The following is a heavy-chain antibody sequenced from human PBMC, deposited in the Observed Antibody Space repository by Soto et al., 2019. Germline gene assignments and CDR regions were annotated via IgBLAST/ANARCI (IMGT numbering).Heavy chain of an antibody. Sequence: ASVKVSCNASGYTFTSYAMHWVRQAPGQRLECMGWINAGNGNTKYSQKFQGRVTITRXTXXSXXXMXLXXLRXEXTAVYYCARTWATSTPFEYWGQGTLVTVSS. CDR2: INAGNGNT. D-gene: IGHD1-26*01. J-gene: IGHJ4*02. V-gene: IGHV1-3*01. CDR1: GYTFTSYA. CDR3: ARTWATSTPFEY.